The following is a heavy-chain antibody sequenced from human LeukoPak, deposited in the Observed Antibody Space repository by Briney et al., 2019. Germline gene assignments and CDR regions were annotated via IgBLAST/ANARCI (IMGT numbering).Heavy chain of an antibody. CDR2: IKEDGSDT. J-gene: IGHJ4*02. CDR1: GFTFSSHW. D-gene: IGHD3-16*01. V-gene: IGHV3-7*01. CDR3: VAWSNAPLHINF. Sequence: GSLRLSCAASGFTFSSHWMSWVRQAPGKGLEWVAHIKEDGSDTYYVDSVKGRFTISRDNAKNSLFLQMNSLRFDDTAVYRCVAWSNAPLHINFWGQGTVATVSS.